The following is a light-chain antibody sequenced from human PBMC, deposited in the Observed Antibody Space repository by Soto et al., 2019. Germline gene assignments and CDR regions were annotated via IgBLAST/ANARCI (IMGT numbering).Light chain of an antibody. V-gene: IGLV2-8*01. CDR1: SSDVGGYNS. Sequence: QSVLTQPPSASGSPGQSVTISCTGTSSDVGGYNSVSWYQHHPGKAPKLMIYEVSKRPSGVPDRFSGSKSANTASLTVSGLLAEDEADYYCSSYAGSNNYVFGTGTQLTVL. CDR3: SSYAGSNNYV. J-gene: IGLJ7*01. CDR2: EVS.